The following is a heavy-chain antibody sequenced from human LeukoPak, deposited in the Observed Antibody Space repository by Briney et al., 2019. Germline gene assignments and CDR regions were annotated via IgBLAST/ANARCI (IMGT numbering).Heavy chain of an antibody. J-gene: IGHJ4*02. CDR2: IYYSGST. Sequence: SETLSLTCTVSGGSISSSSYYWGWIRQPPGKGLEWIGSIYYSGSTYYNPSLKSRVTISVDTSKNQFSLKLSSVTAADTAVYYCARYWSSTSCQGGFDYWGQGTLVTVSS. CDR1: GGSISSSSYY. CDR3: ARYWSSTSCQGGFDY. D-gene: IGHD2-2*01. V-gene: IGHV4-39*01.